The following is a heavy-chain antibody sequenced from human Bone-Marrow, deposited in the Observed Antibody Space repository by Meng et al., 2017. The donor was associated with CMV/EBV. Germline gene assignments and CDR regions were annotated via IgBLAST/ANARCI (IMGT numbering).Heavy chain of an antibody. CDR2: IIPIFGTA. V-gene: IGHV1-69*05. CDR1: GGTFSSYA. Sequence: SVKVTCKASGGTFSSYAISWVRQAPGQGLEWMGGIIPIFGTANYAQKFQGRVTITTDESKSTAYMELSRLSSEDTAVYYCARDPGTRYCSGGSCYSNYYYGMDVWGQGTTVTVSS. J-gene: IGHJ6*02. D-gene: IGHD2-15*01. CDR3: ARDPGTRYCSGGSCYSNYYYGMDV.